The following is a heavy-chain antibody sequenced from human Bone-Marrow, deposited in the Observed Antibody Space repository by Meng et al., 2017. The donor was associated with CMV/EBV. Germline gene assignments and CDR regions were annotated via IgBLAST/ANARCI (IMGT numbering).Heavy chain of an antibody. Sequence: SVKVSCKASGGTFSSYAISWVRQAPGQGLEWMGGIIPILGIANYAQKFQGRVTITADKSTSTAYMELSSLRSEDTAAYYCARKEQLALGSEWFDPWGQGTLVTVSS. CDR3: ARKEQLALGSEWFDP. D-gene: IGHD6-6*01. V-gene: IGHV1-69*10. CDR1: GGTFSSYA. J-gene: IGHJ5*02. CDR2: IIPILGIA.